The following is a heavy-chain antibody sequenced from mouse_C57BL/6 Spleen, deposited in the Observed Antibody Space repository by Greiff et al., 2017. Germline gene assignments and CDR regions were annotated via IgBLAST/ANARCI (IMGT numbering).Heavy chain of an antibody. CDR2: IYPRSGNT. CDR3: ARSHYYGSSYPYYYAMDY. Sequence: VQLKESGAELARPGASVKLSCKASGYTFTSYGISWVKQRTGQGLEWIGEIYPRSGNTYYNEKFKGKATLTADKSSSTAYMELRSLTSEDSAVYFCARSHYYGSSYPYYYAMDYWGQGTSVTVSS. J-gene: IGHJ4*01. CDR1: GYTFTSYG. V-gene: IGHV1-81*01. D-gene: IGHD1-1*01.